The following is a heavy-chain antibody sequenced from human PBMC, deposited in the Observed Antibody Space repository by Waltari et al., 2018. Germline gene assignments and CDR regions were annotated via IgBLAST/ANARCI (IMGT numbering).Heavy chain of an antibody. CDR3: ARGPPGHHGTRAFDI. J-gene: IGHJ3*02. CDR2: TRNKANSYTT. Sequence: EVQLVESGGGLVQPGGSLRLSCAASGFTFSDHYMDWVRQAPGRGLEWVGRTRNKANSYTTEYAASVKGRFTISRDDSKNSLYLQMNSLKTEDTAVYYCARGPPGHHGTRAFDIWGQGTMVTVSS. CDR1: GFTFSDHY. V-gene: IGHV3-72*01.